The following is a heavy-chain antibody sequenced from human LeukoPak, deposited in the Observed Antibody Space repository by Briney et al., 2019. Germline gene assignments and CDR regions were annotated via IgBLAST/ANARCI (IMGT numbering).Heavy chain of an antibody. J-gene: IGHJ4*02. V-gene: IGHV1-69*04. CDR2: IIPILGIA. Sequence: SVKVSCKASGGTFSSYAISWVRQAPGQGLEWMGRIIPILGIANYAQKFQGRVTITADKSTSTAYMELSSLRSEDTAVYYCARPGGSHSGFPFDYWGQGTLVTVSS. CDR1: GGTFSSYA. CDR3: ARPGGSHSGFPFDY. D-gene: IGHD1-26*01.